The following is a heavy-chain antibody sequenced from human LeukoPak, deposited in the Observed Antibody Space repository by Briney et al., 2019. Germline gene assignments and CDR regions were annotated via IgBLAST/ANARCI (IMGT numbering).Heavy chain of an antibody. V-gene: IGHV3-48*03. J-gene: IGHJ3*02. D-gene: IGHD3-22*01. CDR2: ISSSGSTI. Sequence: PGGSLRLSCAASGFTFSSYEMNWVRQAPGKGLEWVSYISSSGSTIYYADSVKGRFTISRDNAKNSLYLQMNSLRAEDTAVYYCARDRSSGYYYLDAFDIWGQGTMVTVSS. CDR3: ARDRSSGYYYLDAFDI. CDR1: GFTFSSYE.